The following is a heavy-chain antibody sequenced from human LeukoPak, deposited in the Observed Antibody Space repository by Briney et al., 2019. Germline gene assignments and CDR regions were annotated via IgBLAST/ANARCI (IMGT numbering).Heavy chain of an antibody. Sequence: SETLSLTCTVSGGSISSYYWSWIRQPPGKGLEWIGYIYYSGSTNYNPSPKSRVTISVDTSKNQFSLKLSSVTAADTAVYYCARAGSGSYRDAFDIWGQGTMVTVSS. CDR2: IYYSGST. CDR1: GGSISSYY. D-gene: IGHD1-26*01. CDR3: ARAGSGSYRDAFDI. J-gene: IGHJ3*02. V-gene: IGHV4-59*01.